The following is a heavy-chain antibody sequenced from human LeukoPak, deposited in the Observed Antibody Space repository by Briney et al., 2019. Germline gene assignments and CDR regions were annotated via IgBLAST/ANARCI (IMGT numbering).Heavy chain of an antibody. CDR1: GYSFTGYY. Sequence: GASVKVSCKASGYSFTGYYMHWVRQAPGQGLEWMGWINPNSGGTNYAQKFQGRVTMTRDTSISTAYMELSRLRSDDTAVYYCARFVLRSNWFDPWGQGTLVTVSS. CDR3: ARFVLRSNWFDP. CDR2: INPNSGGT. D-gene: IGHD3-3*01. J-gene: IGHJ5*02. V-gene: IGHV1-2*02.